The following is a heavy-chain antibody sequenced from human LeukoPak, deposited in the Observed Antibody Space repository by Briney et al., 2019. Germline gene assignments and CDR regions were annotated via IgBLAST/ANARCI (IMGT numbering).Heavy chain of an antibody. J-gene: IGHJ4*02. D-gene: IGHD6-13*01. V-gene: IGHV4-39*01. Sequence: PSETLSLTCTVSGGSISSSSYYWGWIRQPPGKGLEWIGSIYYSGSTYDKSSLKSRVTISVDTSKNQFSLNLSSVTAADTAVYYCARHRSSSFYFDYWGQGTLVTVSS. CDR1: GGSISSSSYY. CDR3: ARHRSSSFYFDY. CDR2: IYYSGST.